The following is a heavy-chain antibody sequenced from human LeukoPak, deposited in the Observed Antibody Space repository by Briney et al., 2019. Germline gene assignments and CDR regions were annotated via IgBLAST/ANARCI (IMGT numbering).Heavy chain of an antibody. V-gene: IGHV3-7*01. J-gene: IGHJ6*03. D-gene: IGHD2-15*01. CDR1: GFTFSSYW. Sequence: GGSLRLSCAASGFTFSSYWMSWVRQAPGKGLEWVANIKQDGSEKYYVDSVKGRFTISRDNAKNSLYLQMNSLRAEDTAVYYCARVDGGSGLNYYYYYMDVWGKGTTVTVSS. CDR3: ARVDGGSGLNYYYYYMDV. CDR2: IKQDGSEK.